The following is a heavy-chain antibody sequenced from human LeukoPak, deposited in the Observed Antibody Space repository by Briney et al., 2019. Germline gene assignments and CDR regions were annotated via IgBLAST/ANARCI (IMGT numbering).Heavy chain of an antibody. D-gene: IGHD6-6*01. CDR3: ARSLYSSSSGGWFDP. J-gene: IGHJ5*02. V-gene: IGHV5-51*01. CDR1: GYTFTSYW. CDR2: IYPGDSDT. Sequence: ESLKISCKGSGYTFTSYWIGWVRQMPGKGLEWMGIIYPGDSDTRYSPSFQGQVTISADKSISTAYLQWTSLKASDTAIYYCARSLYSSSSGGWFDPWGQGTLVTVSS.